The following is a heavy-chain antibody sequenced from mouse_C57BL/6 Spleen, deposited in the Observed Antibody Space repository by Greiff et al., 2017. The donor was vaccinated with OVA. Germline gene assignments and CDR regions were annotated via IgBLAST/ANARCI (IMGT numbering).Heavy chain of an antibody. Sequence: VKLQESGPGLVAPSQSLSITCTVSGFSLTSYAISWVRQPPGKGLEWLGVIWTGGGTNYNSALKSRLSISKDNSKSQVFLKMNSLQTDDTARYYCARNYYGSEYYFDYWGQGTTLTVSS. CDR1: GFSLTSYA. D-gene: IGHD1-1*01. V-gene: IGHV2-9-1*01. CDR3: ARNYYGSEYYFDY. CDR2: IWTGGGT. J-gene: IGHJ2*01.